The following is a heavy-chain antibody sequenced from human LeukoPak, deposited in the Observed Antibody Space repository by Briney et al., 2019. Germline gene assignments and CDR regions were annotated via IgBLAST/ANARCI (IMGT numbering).Heavy chain of an antibody. CDR1: GYTLTELS. CDR3: ATGGYSSSWYNPLFDY. CDR2: FDPEDGET. Sequence: ASVKVSCKVSGYTLTELSMHWVRQAPGKGLEWMGGFDPEDGETIYAQKFQGRVTMTEDTSTDTAYMELSSLRPEDTAVYYCATGGYSSSWYNPLFDYWGQGTLVTVSS. J-gene: IGHJ4*02. D-gene: IGHD6-13*01. V-gene: IGHV1-24*01.